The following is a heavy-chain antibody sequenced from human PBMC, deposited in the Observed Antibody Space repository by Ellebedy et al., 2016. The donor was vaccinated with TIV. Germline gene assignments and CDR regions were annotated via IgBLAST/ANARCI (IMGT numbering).Heavy chain of an antibody. CDR3: ASRTTSGSYYGGAFDI. CDR2: INPKSGDT. CDR1: RYTFTDYY. J-gene: IGHJ3*02. D-gene: IGHD1-26*01. V-gene: IGHV1-2*02. Sequence: ASVKVSXKASRYTFTDYYIHWVRQAPGQGLEWMGWINPKSGDTNYAQKFQGRVTMTRDTSISTAYMELSRLRSDDTAVYYCASRTTSGSYYGGAFDIWGQGTMVTVSS.